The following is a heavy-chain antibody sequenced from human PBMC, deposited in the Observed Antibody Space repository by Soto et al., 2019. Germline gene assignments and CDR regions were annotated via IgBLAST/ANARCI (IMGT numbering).Heavy chain of an antibody. Sequence: QVQLVESGGGVVQPGRSLRLSCAASGFTFSNYAMHWVRQAPGKGLEWVAVTSYDGKNKYDADSVKGRFTISRDNSKNKLYLRMNSLRREDTTMYYCARDMSYYGSGQSTNIDYYYYGLDVWGQGTTVTGYS. CDR2: TSYDGKNK. J-gene: IGHJ6*02. CDR3: ARDMSYYGSGQSTNIDYYYYGLDV. V-gene: IGHV3-30*04. D-gene: IGHD3-10*01. CDR1: GFTFSNYA.